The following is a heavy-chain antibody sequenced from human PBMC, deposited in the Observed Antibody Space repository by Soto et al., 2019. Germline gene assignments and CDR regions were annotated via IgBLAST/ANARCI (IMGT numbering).Heavy chain of an antibody. CDR1: EFTFTYAW. D-gene: IGHD3-16*02. CDR2: IKSKTDGGTT. CDR3: TALYYGH. V-gene: IGHV3-15*01. J-gene: IGHJ4*02. Sequence: GGSLRLSCAASEFTFTYAWMSWVRQAPGKGLEWVGRIKSKTDGGTTDYAAPVKGRFTISRDESQNTLYLQMNSLKTEDTAVYYCTALYYGHWGQGTLVTVSS.